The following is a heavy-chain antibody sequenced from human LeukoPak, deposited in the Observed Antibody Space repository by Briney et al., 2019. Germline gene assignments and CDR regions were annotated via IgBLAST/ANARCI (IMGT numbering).Heavy chain of an antibody. J-gene: IGHJ1*01. V-gene: IGHV3-48*03. CDR1: GFTFSSYE. Sequence: GGSLRLSCAASGFTFSSYEMNWVRQAPGKGLEWVSYIGSSGSTIYYADSVEGRFTISRDNAKNSLYLQMNSLRAEDTAVYYCARENYDTSGFFLSPEYFQHWGQGTLVTVFS. D-gene: IGHD3-22*01. CDR2: IGSSGSTI. CDR3: ARENYDTSGFFLSPEYFQH.